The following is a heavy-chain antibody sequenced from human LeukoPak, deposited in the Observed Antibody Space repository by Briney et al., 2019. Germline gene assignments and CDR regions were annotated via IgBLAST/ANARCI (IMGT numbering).Heavy chain of an antibody. Sequence: GASLRLSCAASGFTFSSYAMSWVRQAPGKGLEWVSAISGSGGSTYYADSVKGRFTISRDNSKNTLYLQMNSLRAEDTAVYYCAKDLWLCSGVPYYGMDVWGQGTTVTVSS. CDR2: ISGSGGST. CDR1: GFTFSSYA. D-gene: IGHD2-15*01. V-gene: IGHV3-23*01. J-gene: IGHJ6*02. CDR3: AKDLWLCSGVPYYGMDV.